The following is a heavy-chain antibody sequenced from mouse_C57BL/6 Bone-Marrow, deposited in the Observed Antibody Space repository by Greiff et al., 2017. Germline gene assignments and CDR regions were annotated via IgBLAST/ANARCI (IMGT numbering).Heavy chain of an antibody. V-gene: IGHV1-15*01. CDR1: GYTFTDYE. CDR3: TRENDYGYDMDY. CDR2: IDPETGGT. Sequence: QVQLKESGAELVRPGASVTLSCTASGYTFTDYEMHWVKQTPVHGLEWIGAIDPETGGTAYNQQFTGKAILTADKSSSTAYMQLRSLTSEDAADYYCTRENDYGYDMDYWGQGTSVTVSS. D-gene: IGHD2-4*01. J-gene: IGHJ4*01.